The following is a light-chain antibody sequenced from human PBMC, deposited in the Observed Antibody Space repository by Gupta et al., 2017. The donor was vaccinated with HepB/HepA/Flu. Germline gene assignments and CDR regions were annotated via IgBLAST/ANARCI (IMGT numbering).Light chain of an antibody. J-gene: IGLJ1*01. CDR1: KLGDKY. Sequence: SYELTQPPSVSVSPGQTASITCSGDKLGDKYASWYQQRPGQSPVLVIYQDNKRPSGIPERFSGPNSGNTATLTISGTQPMDEADYYCQAWDSTTAVFGTGTKVTVL. V-gene: IGLV3-1*01. CDR2: QDN. CDR3: QAWDSTTAV.